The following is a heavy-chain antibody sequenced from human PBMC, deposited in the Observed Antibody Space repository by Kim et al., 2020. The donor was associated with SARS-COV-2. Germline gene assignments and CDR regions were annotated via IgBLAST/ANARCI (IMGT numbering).Heavy chain of an antibody. CDR2: ITDSGST. CDR3: ARDGLVGLDNVGFDI. V-gene: IGHV4-59*01. Sequence: SETLSLTCTVSGGSIGPYWWSWIRQSPGKGLEWIGFITDSGSTNYNPSLKSRVTMSVDTSNNKFFLDLRSVTAADTAMYYCARDGLVGLDNVGFDIWGQGTMVAASS. CDR1: GGSIGPYW. J-gene: IGHJ3*02. D-gene: IGHD1-26*01.